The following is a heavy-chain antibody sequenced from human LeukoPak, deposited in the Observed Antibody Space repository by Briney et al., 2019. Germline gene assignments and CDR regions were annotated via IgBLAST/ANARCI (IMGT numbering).Heavy chain of an antibody. J-gene: IGHJ4*02. Sequence: SQTLSLTCAISGDSVSSNSAAWNWIRQSPSRGLEWLGRTYYRSKWYNDYAVSVKSRITVNPDTSKNQFSLQLNSVTPEDTAVYYCARALRYSSGWALDYWGQGTLVTVSS. CDR1: GDSVSSNSAA. CDR3: ARALRYSSGWALDY. D-gene: IGHD6-19*01. CDR2: TYYRSKWYN. V-gene: IGHV6-1*01.